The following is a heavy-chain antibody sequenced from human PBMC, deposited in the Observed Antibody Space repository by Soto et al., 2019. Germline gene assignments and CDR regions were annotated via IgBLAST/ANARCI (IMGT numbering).Heavy chain of an antibody. D-gene: IGHD4-17*01. CDR1: GFTFTYAW. CDR3: ATVHTTVTFDS. CDR2: IKSKTDGATT. Sequence: GSLRLSCAASGFTFTYAWMDWVRQAPGKGLEWVGRIKSKTDGATTDYAAPVKGRFSISRDDSKNTLYLQMNSLKTEDTGVYYCATVHTTVTFDSWGHGTLVTSPQ. J-gene: IGHJ4*01. V-gene: IGHV3-15*07.